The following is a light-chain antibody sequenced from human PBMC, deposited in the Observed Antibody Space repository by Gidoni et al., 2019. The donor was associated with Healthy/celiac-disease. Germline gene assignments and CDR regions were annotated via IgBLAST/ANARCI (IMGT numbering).Light chain of an antibody. CDR1: QGISSY. J-gene: IGKJ1*01. Sequence: DIQLTQSPSFLSASVGDRVTITCRASQGISSYLAWYQQNPGKAPKLLIYGASTLQSGVPSRFSGSGSGTEFTLTISSLQPEDFATYYCQRLNSYPWTFGQGTKVEIK. CDR2: GAS. V-gene: IGKV1-9*01. CDR3: QRLNSYPWT.